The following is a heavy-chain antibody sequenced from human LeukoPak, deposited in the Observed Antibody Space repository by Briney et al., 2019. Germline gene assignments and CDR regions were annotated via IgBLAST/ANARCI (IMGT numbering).Heavy chain of an antibody. CDR1: GGTFSSYA. CDR2: IIPIFGTA. Sequence: SVKVSCKASGGTFSSYAISWVRQAPGQGLEWMGGIIPIFGTANYAQKFQGRVTITADESTSTAYMELSSLRSEDTAVYYCASVVPRSVLRFLEWLSFDYWGQGTLVNVSS. V-gene: IGHV1-69*13. CDR3: ASVVPRSVLRFLEWLSFDY. J-gene: IGHJ4*02. D-gene: IGHD3-3*01.